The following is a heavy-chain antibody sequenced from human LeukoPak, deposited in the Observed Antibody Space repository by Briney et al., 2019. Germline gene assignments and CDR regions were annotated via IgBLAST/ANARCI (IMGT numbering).Heavy chain of an antibody. J-gene: IGHJ5*02. D-gene: IGHD3-16*02. Sequence: KPSETLSLXCTVSGGSISSYYWSWIRQPAGKGLEWIGPIYTSGSTNYNPSLKSRVTMSVDTSKNQFSLKLSSVTAADTAVYYCARGLYYDYVWGSYRYYWFDPWGQGTLVTVSS. CDR3: ARGLYYDYVWGSYRYYWFDP. V-gene: IGHV4-4*07. CDR1: GGSISSYY. CDR2: IYTSGST.